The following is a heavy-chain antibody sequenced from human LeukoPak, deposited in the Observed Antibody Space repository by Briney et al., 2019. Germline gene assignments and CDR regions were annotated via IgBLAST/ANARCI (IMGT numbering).Heavy chain of an antibody. D-gene: IGHD3-22*01. V-gene: IGHV3-74*01. J-gene: IGHJ3*02. CDR1: GCTFSSYW. Sequence: GGSLRLSCAASGCTFSSYWMHWVRQAPGKGLVWVSRSNSDGSSTSYADSVKGGLNISRDNDKSTLYLQMNSLRADVTAVYYCARDSPYYYDSSGYLSLGDAFDIWGQGTMVTVSS. CDR3: ARDSPYYYDSSGYLSLGDAFDI. CDR2: SNSDGSST.